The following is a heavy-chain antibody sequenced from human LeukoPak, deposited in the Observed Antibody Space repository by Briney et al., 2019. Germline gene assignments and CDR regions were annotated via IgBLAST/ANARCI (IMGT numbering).Heavy chain of an antibody. D-gene: IGHD5-18*01. CDR3: ARGLDTAMGGFDY. V-gene: IGHV3-30*03. Sequence: GGSLRLSCAASGFSFSNYAMHWVRQAPGKGLEWVAIISYDGSNKYYADSVKGRFTISRDNSKNRLSLQMNSLRVADTAVYYCARGLDTAMGGFDYWGQGTLVTVSS. J-gene: IGHJ4*02. CDR1: GFSFSNYA. CDR2: ISYDGSNK.